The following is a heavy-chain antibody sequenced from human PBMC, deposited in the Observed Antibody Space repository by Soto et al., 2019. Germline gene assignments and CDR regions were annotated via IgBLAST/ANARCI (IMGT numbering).Heavy chain of an antibody. CDR1: GGSISSYY. J-gene: IGHJ4*02. CDR3: ARHLGFCSSTSCYPLFDF. CDR2: IYYSGTT. Sequence: PSETLSLTCTVSGGSISSYYWSWIRQPPGKGLEWIGYIYYSGTTNYNPSLKSRVSISVDTSKNQFSLKLSSVTAADTAVYYCARHLGFCSSTSCYPLFDFWGQGTLVTVPQ. V-gene: IGHV4-59*08. D-gene: IGHD2-2*01.